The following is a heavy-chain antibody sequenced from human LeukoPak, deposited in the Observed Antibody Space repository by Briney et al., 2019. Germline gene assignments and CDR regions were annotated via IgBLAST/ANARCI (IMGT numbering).Heavy chain of an antibody. CDR1: GYTFTSYD. CDR2: MNPNSGNT. D-gene: IGHD3-10*01. V-gene: IGHV1-8*01. CDR3: ARDILGSSLGKFDY. J-gene: IGHJ4*02. Sequence: ASVKVSCKASGYTFTSYDINWVRQATGQGLEWMGWMNPNSGNTGYAQKFQGRLTMSRDTSTSTVYLELSSLQSDDTAVFYCARDILGSSLGKFDYWGQGTLVTVAS.